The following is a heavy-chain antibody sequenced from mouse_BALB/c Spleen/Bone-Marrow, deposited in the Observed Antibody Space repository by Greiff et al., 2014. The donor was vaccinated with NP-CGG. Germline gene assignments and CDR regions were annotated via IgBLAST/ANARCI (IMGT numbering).Heavy chain of an antibody. CDR1: GYTFTSYV. V-gene: IGHV1-14*01. Sequence: EVQLQESGPELVKPGASVKMSCKASGYTFTSYVMHWVKQKPGQGLEWIGFINPFNGGAKYNGKFRGEATLTSDKSSSTAYMELSSLTSEDSAVYYCAGPAWFAYWGRGTLVTVSA. CDR3: AGPAWFAY. J-gene: IGHJ3*01. CDR2: INPFNGGA.